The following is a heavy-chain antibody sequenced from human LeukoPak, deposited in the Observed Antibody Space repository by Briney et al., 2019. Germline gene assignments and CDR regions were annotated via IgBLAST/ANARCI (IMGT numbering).Heavy chain of an antibody. D-gene: IGHD6-19*01. V-gene: IGHV3-9*01. J-gene: IGHJ4*02. Sequence: GGSLRLSCAASGFTFDDYAMHWVRQAPGKGLEWVSGISWNSGSIGYADSVKGRFTISRDNAKNSLYLQMNSLRAEDTAVYYCAKDPVAGYFDYWGQGTLVTVSS. CDR1: GFTFDDYA. CDR2: ISWNSGSI. CDR3: AKDPVAGYFDY.